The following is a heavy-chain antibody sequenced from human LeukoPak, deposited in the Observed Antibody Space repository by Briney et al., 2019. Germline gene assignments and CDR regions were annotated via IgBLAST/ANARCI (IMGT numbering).Heavy chain of an antibody. CDR1: GFTVSSNY. V-gene: IGHV3-53*01. CDR2: IYSGGST. CDR3: ARGSGVQVWSSLDY. J-gene: IGHJ4*02. D-gene: IGHD5-18*01. Sequence: PGGSLRLSCAASGFTVSSNYMSWVRQAPGKGLEWVSFIYSGGSTYYADSVKGRFTISRDNSKNTLYLQMHSLRAEDTAVYYCARGSGVQVWSSLDYWGQGTLVTVSS.